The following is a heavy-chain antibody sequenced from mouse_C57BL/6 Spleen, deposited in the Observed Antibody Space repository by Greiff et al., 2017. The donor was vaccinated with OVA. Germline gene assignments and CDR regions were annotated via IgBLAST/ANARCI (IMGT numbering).Heavy chain of an antibody. D-gene: IGHD4-1*01. CDR1: GFTFSDYG. Sequence: DVKLVESGGGLVKPGGSLKLSCAASGFTFSDYGMHWVRQAPEKGLEWVAYISSGSSTIYYADTVKGRFTISRDNAKNTLFLQMTSLRSEDTAMYYCARRANCDVWYFDVWGTGTTVTVSS. CDR2: ISSGSSTI. CDR3: ARRANCDVWYFDV. J-gene: IGHJ1*03. V-gene: IGHV5-17*01.